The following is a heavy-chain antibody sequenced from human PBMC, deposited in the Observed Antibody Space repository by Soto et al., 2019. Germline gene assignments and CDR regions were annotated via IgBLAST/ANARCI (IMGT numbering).Heavy chain of an antibody. CDR3: ARGLAAQSFYFDF. CDR2: ISPDGAT. J-gene: IGHJ4*01. V-gene: IGHV4-34*01. Sequence: QVQLHQWGAGLVRPSETLALTCAVNGGSFTTNHWNWIRQSPEKGLEWIGEISPDGATNFNPTPKSRLSMSAATSKRPFSVHLTSVTASDTAVYFCARGLAAQSFYFDFWGQGTLVTISS. D-gene: IGHD3-16*02. CDR1: GGSFTTNH.